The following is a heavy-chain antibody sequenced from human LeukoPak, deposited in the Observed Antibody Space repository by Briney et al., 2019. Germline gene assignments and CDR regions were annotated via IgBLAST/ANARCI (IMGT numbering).Heavy chain of an antibody. D-gene: IGHD6-25*01. CDR2: IKSKSDSGAT. CDR3: STAPAAVDY. CDR1: AFTFSNAW. V-gene: IGHV3-15*01. Sequence: GGSLRLSCAASAFTFSNAWMSWVRQAPGKGLEWVGRIKSKSDSGATDYAAPVKGRFTISRDDSKNTLYLQMNSLKTEDTAVYYCSTAPAAVDYWGQGTLVTVSS. J-gene: IGHJ4*02.